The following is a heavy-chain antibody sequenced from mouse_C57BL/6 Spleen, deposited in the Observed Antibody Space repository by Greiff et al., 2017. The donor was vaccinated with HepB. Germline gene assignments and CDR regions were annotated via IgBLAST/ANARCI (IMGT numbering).Heavy chain of an antibody. CDR2: INPYNGDT. Sequence: EVKLQESGPELVKPGDSVKISCKASGYSFTGYFMNWVMQSHGKSLEWIGRINPYNGDTFYNQKFKGKATLTVDKSSSTAHMELRSLTSEDSAVYYCAREDHYYGSSDYYAMDYWGQGTSVTVSS. D-gene: IGHD1-1*01. CDR3: AREDHYYGSSDYYAMDY. V-gene: IGHV1-20*01. CDR1: GYSFTGYF. J-gene: IGHJ4*01.